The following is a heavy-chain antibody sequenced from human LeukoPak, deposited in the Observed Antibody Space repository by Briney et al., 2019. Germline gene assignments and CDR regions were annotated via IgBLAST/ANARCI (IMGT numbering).Heavy chain of an antibody. J-gene: IGHJ6*04. CDR3: ARHVTVVPAATYYYYYVLDV. CDR1: GYRFTSYC. D-gene: IGHD2-2*01. Sequence: GESLKISCKGSGYRFTSYCIGWVRQMPGKGLEWMGIIYPGDSDTRYSPSFQGQVTHSTGKSISTAYLQSSSLKASDTALTYRARHVTVVPAATYYYYYVLDVWGKGTTVTVSS. CDR2: IYPGDSDT. V-gene: IGHV5-51*01.